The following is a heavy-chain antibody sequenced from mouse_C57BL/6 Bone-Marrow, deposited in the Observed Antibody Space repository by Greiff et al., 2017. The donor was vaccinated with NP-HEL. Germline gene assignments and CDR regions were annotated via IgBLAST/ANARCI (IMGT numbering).Heavy chain of an antibody. CDR2: IHPNSGST. CDR3: ARGDWDVRYYFDY. Sequence: VQLQQPGAELVKPGASVKLSCKASGYTFTSYWMHWVKQRPGQGLEWIGMIHPNSGSTNYNEKFKSKATLTVDKSSSTAYMQLSSLTSEDSAVYYCARGDWDVRYYFDYWGQGTTLTVSS. V-gene: IGHV1-64*01. CDR1: GYTFTSYW. D-gene: IGHD4-1*01. J-gene: IGHJ2*01.